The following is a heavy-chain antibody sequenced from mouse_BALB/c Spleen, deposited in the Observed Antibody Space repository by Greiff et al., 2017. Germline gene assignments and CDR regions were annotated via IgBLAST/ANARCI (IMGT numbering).Heavy chain of an antibody. Sequence: VKLVESGPGLVAPSQSLSITCTVSGFSLTSYGVHWVRQPPGKGLEWLGVIWAGGSTNYNSALMSRLSISKDNSKSQVFLKMNSLQTDDTAMYYWAIIHYYGYGYGMDYWGQGTSVNGSS. CDR3: AIIHYYGYGYGMDY. CDR2: IWAGGST. V-gene: IGHV2-9*02. J-gene: IGHJ4*01. CDR1: GFSLTSYG. D-gene: IGHD1-2*01.